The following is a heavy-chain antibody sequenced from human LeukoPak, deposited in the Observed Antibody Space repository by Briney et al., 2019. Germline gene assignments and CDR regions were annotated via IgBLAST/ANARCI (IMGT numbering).Heavy chain of an antibody. J-gene: IGHJ4*02. V-gene: IGHV1-18*01. CDR1: GYTSSSYG. D-gene: IGHD3-3*01. Sequence: ASVKVSCKASGYTSSSYGITWVRQAPGQGLEWMGWISAYNGNTNYAQKLQGRVTMTTDTSTNTAYMELRSLRSDDTAVCYCARDTRGRFWSGYFDYWGQGTLVTVSS. CDR2: ISAYNGNT. CDR3: ARDTRGRFWSGYFDY.